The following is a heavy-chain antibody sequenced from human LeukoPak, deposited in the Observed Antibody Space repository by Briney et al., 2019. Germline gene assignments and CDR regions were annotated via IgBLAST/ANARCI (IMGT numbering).Heavy chain of an antibody. CDR3: AKGSALGYRVPGY. Sequence: GGSLRLSCAASGFTLSSYAMSWVRQAPGKGLEWVSAISDSGNTYHADSVKGRFTISRDSSKNTLFLQMNSLRAEDTAVYYCAKGSALGYRVPGYWGQGTLVTVSS. CDR1: GFTLSSYA. CDR2: ISDSGNT. V-gene: IGHV3-23*01. J-gene: IGHJ4*02. D-gene: IGHD5-18*01.